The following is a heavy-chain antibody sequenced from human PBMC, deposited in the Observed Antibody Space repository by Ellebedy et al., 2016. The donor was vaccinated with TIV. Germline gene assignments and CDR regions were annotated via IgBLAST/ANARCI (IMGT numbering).Heavy chain of an antibody. D-gene: IGHD3-22*01. V-gene: IGHV1-46*01. CDR3: AREDKYYYESSGYHYTY. Sequence: ASVKVSCKASGYTFTSYFMYWVRQAPGQGLEWMGIINPNGGGTNYAQKFQGRVTMTRDTSTSTVYMELSSLRSEDTAVYYCAREDKYYYESSGYHYTYWGQGTLVTVSS. CDR1: GYTFTSYF. CDR2: INPNGGGT. J-gene: IGHJ4*02.